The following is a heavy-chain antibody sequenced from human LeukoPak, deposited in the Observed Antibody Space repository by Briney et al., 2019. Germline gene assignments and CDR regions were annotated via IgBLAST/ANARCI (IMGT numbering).Heavy chain of an antibody. CDR1: GFTFNNYA. V-gene: IGHV3-23*01. D-gene: IGHD2-15*01. CDR2: ISGSGGST. CDR3: AKAGEYCPDGSCYSENYYFDY. Sequence: GGSLRLSCAASGFTFNNYAMAWVRQAPGKGLEWVSGISGSGGSTFYSVKGRFTISRDNSKNTLFLQMNRLRAEDTAIYYCAKAGEYCPDGSCYSENYYFDYWGQGTLVTVSS. J-gene: IGHJ4*02.